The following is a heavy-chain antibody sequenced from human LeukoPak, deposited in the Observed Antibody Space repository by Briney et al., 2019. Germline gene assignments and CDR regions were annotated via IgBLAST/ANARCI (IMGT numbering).Heavy chain of an antibody. Sequence: AGGAPRLSCGAPGFTFRKYKKKWGRPAPGGGLEWVSSINSRSTYIFYADSVMGRFTISRDNAKNSLFLQMNSLRAEDTAVYYCARDETNGFDSWGQGTLVTVSS. J-gene: IGHJ5*01. CDR3: ARDETNGFDS. V-gene: IGHV3-21*01. CDR2: INSRSTYI. D-gene: IGHD1-14*01. CDR1: GFTFRKYK.